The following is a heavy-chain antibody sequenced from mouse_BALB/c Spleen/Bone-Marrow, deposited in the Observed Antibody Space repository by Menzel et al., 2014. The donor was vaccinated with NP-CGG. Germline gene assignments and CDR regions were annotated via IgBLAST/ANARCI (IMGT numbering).Heavy chain of an antibody. J-gene: IGHJ3*01. D-gene: IGHD2-4*01. CDR1: GYTFTSYY. CDR3: ARDDYAY. V-gene: IGHV1S56*01. Sequence: QVQLQQSGAELVKPGASVRISCKASGYTFTSYYIHWVKQRPGQGLEWIGWIYPGDFNTKYNEKFKGRATLTADKSSSTAYMQLSSLTSEDSAVYFCARDDYAYWGQGTLVTVSA. CDR2: IYPGDFNT.